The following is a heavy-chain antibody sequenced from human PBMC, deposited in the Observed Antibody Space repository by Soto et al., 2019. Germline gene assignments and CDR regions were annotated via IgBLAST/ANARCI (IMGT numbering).Heavy chain of an antibody. CDR2: IITIFGTA. CDR1: GGTFSSYA. D-gene: IGHD1-1*01. CDR3: ASRRTGSPNYYYGMDV. J-gene: IGHJ6*02. Sequence: QVQLVQSGAAVKKPGSSVKVSCKASGGTFSSYAINWVRQAPGQGLEWMGGIITIFGTADYAQKFKGRVTITADESTSTAYRELSSLRSEDTAVYYFASRRTGSPNYYYGMDVWGQGTTVTVSS. V-gene: IGHV1-69*12.